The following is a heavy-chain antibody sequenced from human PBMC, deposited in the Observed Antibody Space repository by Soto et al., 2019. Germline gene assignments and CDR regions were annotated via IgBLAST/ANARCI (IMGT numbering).Heavy chain of an antibody. CDR3: ARDRYCSGGSCYVDVLDF. J-gene: IGHJ3*01. V-gene: IGHV3-21*01. D-gene: IGHD2-15*01. CDR2: ISSSSSYI. Sequence: PGGSLRLSCAASGFTFSSYSMNWVRQAPGKGLEWVSSISSSSSYIYYADSVKGRFTISRDNAKNLLYLQMNSLRAEDTAVYYCARDRYCSGGSCYVDVLDFWGQGSMVIGSS. CDR1: GFTFSSYS.